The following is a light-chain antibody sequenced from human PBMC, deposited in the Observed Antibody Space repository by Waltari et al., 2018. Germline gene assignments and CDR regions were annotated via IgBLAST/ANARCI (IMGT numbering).Light chain of an antibody. J-gene: IGLJ2*01. CDR2: GVN. CDR1: SGEVGNYNL. CDR3: SSYAAYNTVI. Sequence: QSTLTQPASVSGSLGQSITISCIGTSGEVGNYNLVSWYQQHPGKAPKFMIYGVNKRPSGVSNRFSGSKSGNTASLTISGLQGEDEAIYFCSSYAAYNTVIFGGGTKVTVL. V-gene: IGLV2-23*02.